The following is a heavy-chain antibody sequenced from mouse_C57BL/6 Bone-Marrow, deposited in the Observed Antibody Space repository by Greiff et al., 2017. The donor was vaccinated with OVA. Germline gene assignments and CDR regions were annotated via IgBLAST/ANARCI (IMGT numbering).Heavy chain of an antibody. V-gene: IGHV8-8*01. D-gene: IGHD2-3*01. CDR2: IWWDDDK. CDR3: ARIGWLPAWFAD. CDR1: GFSLSTFGMG. Sequence: VKLMECGPGILQPSQTLSLTCSFSGFSLSTFGMGVGWIRQPSGKGLEWLAHIWWDDDKYYNPALKSRLTISKDTSKNQVFLKIANVDTADTATYYCARIGWLPAWFADWGQGTLVTVSA. J-gene: IGHJ3*01.